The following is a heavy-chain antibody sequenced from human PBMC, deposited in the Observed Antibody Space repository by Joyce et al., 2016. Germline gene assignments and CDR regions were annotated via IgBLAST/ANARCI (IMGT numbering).Heavy chain of an antibody. V-gene: IGHV1-2*04. Sequence: QVQLVQSGAEVKKTGASVKVSCKASGYIFTVYFIHWVRHAPGQGLEWMGWINLNSGDTHSAQKYQVWVTLTLDTYISTAYMELRRLKSDDTASYYCARASNGWDGKSYKGKDVWGQGSTVTVSS. CDR1: GYIFTVYF. CDR2: INLNSGDT. J-gene: IGHJ6*02. D-gene: IGHD6-19*01. CDR3: ARASNGWDGKSYKGKDV.